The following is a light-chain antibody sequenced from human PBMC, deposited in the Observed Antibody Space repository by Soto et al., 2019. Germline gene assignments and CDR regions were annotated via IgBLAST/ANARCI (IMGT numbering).Light chain of an antibody. CDR1: QYIHTN. CDR3: QKYYNWPRN. Sequence: ELVMTQSPSTPSMSPAERSSLSCAAGQYIHTNLAGYQRKPGQAPRLLFYGESTGATGLPDRFSGSGSGTEFTLTINSLQAEDCAVYYCQKYYNWPRNVGQGTRLE. V-gene: IGKV3-15*01. J-gene: IGKJ5*01. CDR2: GES.